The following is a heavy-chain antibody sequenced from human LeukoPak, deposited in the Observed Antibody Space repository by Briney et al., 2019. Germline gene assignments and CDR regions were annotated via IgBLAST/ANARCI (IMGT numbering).Heavy chain of an antibody. D-gene: IGHD3-10*01. CDR2: IYHSGST. CDR1: GGSISSGGYS. Sequence: PSETLSLTCAVSGGSISSGGYSWSWIRQPPGKGLEWIGCIYHSGSTYYNPSLKSRVTISVDRSKNQFSLKLSSVTAADTAVYYCARGGLLWFGELLRWFDPWGQGTLVTVSS. J-gene: IGHJ5*02. CDR3: ARGGLLWFGELLRWFDP. V-gene: IGHV4-30-2*01.